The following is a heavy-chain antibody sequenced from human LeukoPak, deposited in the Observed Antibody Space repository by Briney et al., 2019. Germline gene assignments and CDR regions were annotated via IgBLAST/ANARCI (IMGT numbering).Heavy chain of an antibody. Sequence: PGGSLRLSCAASGFTFSSYAMSWVRQAPGKGLEWVSAISGSGGSTYYADSVKGRFTISRDDSRNIVSLQMNALQNDDSAIYHCARDASRDGYNWGQGTLVTVSS. CDR1: GFTFSSYA. J-gene: IGHJ4*02. CDR3: ARDASRDGYN. D-gene: IGHD5-24*01. V-gene: IGHV3-23*01. CDR2: ISGSGGST.